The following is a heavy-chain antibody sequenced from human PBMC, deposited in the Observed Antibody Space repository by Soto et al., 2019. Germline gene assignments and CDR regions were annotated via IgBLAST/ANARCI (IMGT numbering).Heavy chain of an antibody. D-gene: IGHD3-16*01. J-gene: IGHJ6*02. V-gene: IGHV5-10-1*01. CDR2: IDPSDSYT. CDR3: AKGVYYGMDV. CDR1: GYSFTSYW. Sequence: GESLKISCKGSGYSFTSYWISWVRQMPGKGLEWMGRIDPSDSYTNYSPSFQGHVTMSADKSISTAYLQWSSLKASDTAMYYCAKGVYYGMDVWGQGTTVTVSS.